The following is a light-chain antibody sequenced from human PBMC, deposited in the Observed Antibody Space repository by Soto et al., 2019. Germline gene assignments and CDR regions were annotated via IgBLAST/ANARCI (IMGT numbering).Light chain of an antibody. CDR1: QSISSN. CDR2: RTS. J-gene: IGKJ4*01. Sequence: IMMPQSPATLSVSPGERATLSCRASQSISSNLAWYQQKPGQAPRLLMFRTSSRATGFPARFSGSGSGTEFNPTISSLQSEDFGVYYCQQYNNWPRATFGGGTKV. CDR3: QQYNNWPRAT. V-gene: IGKV3-15*01.